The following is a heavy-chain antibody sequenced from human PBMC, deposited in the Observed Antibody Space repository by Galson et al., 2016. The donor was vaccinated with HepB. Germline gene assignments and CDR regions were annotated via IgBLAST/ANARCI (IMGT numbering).Heavy chain of an antibody. CDR3: ARETGGSGWYTIDY. Sequence: SLRLSCAASGFTFSTSSMDWVRQAPGKGLEWVSAISATSGRAYFADSVKGRFTISKDNSKNTLYLQMSGLRAEDTAVYYCARETGGSGWYTIDYWEQGALVTVSS. D-gene: IGHD6-19*01. CDR2: ISATSGRA. J-gene: IGHJ4*02. V-gene: IGHV3-23*01. CDR1: GFTFSTSS.